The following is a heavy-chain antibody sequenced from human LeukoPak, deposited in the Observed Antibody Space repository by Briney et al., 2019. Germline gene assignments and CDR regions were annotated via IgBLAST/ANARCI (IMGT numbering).Heavy chain of an antibody. V-gene: IGHV4-38-2*02. Sequence: PSETLSLTCTVSGYSINSGYYWGWIRQPPGKGLEWIGSIYYSGSTYCNPSLKSRVTISVDTSKNQFSLKLSSVTAADTAVYYCARHLMVRGVPLDYWGQGTLVTVSS. CDR1: GYSINSGYY. CDR2: IYYSGST. D-gene: IGHD3-10*01. J-gene: IGHJ4*02. CDR3: ARHLMVRGVPLDY.